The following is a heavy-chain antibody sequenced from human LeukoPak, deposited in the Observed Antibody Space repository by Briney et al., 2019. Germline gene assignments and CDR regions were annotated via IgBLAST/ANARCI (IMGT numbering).Heavy chain of an antibody. CDR3: ATRSTGLAATFDC. CDR1: GGSISSYY. J-gene: IGHJ4*02. Sequence: SETLPLTCSVYGGSISSYYWSWIRQPPGKGLEWIGYISYSGNTNYNPSLKSRVTISVDTSKNQFSLKLSSVTAADTAVYYCATRSTGLAATFDCWGQGALVTVSS. D-gene: IGHD2-15*01. V-gene: IGHV4-59*01. CDR2: ISYSGNT.